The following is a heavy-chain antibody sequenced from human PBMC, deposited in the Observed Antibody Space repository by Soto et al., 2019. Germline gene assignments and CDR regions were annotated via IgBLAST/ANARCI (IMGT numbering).Heavy chain of an antibody. J-gene: IGHJ4*02. D-gene: IGHD4-17*01. CDR2: MNPNSGNT. Sequence: QVQLVQSGAEVKKPGASVKVSCKASGYTFTSYDINWVRQATGQGLEWMGWMNPNSGNTGYAQKCQXXVTMTRNTSISTAYMELRSLRSEDTAVYYCARSTNDYGDRHWGQGTLVTVSS. CDR3: ARSTNDYGDRH. V-gene: IGHV1-8*01. CDR1: GYTFTSYD.